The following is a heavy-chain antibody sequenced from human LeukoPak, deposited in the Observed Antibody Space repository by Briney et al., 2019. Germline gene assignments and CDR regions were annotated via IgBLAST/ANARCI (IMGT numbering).Heavy chain of an antibody. D-gene: IGHD3-16*01. V-gene: IGHV4-4*02. CDR2: IYHRGNT. CDR1: GGSISSSNW. Sequence: PSETLSLTCAVSGGSISSSNWWSWVRQPPGKGLEWIGEIYHRGNTNYNPSLKSRVTISVDKSKNQFSLKLSSVTAADTAVYYCARAGSNYGYFDLWGRGTLVTVSS. CDR3: ARAGSNYGYFDL. J-gene: IGHJ2*01.